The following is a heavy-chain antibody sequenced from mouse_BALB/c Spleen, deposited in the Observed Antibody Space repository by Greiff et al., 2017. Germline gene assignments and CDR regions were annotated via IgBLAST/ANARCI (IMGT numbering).Heavy chain of an antibody. J-gene: IGHJ2*01. CDR2: ISNGGGST. CDR3: ARQAGSYYFDD. Sequence: EVQVVESGGGLVQPGGSLKLSCAASGFTFSSYTMPWVRQTPEKRLEWVAYISNGGGSTYYPDTVKGRFTISRDNAKNTLYLQMSSLKSEDTAMYYCARQAGSYYFDDWGQGTTLTVSS. CDR1: GFTFSSYT. V-gene: IGHV5-12-2*01.